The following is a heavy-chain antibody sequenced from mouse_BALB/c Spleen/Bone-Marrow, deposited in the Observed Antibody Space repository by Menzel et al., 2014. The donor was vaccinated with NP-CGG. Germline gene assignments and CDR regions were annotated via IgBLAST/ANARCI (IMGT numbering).Heavy chain of an antibody. CDR3: ARGGNWDDYDI. V-gene: IGHV5-17*02. J-gene: IGHJ1*01. Sequence: EVHLVESGGGLVQPGGSRKLSCAASGFTFSSFGMHWVRQAPERGLEWVAYISSGSTSIFYSDTVRGRFTISRDNPKNTLFLQMTSLTSEDTAMYYCARGGNWDDYDIWGAGTTVTVPS. CDR2: ISSGSTSI. CDR1: GFTFSSFG. D-gene: IGHD4-1*01.